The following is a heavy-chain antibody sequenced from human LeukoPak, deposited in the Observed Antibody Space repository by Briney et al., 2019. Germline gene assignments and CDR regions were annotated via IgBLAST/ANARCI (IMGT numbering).Heavy chain of an antibody. V-gene: IGHV1-69*05. CDR3: ARDLVVAVAGTPRPSYYFDY. CDR1: GGTFSSYA. Sequence: ASVKVSCKASGGTFSSYAISWVRQAPGQGLEWMGGIIPIFGTASYAQKFQGRVTMTRDTSTSTVYMELSSLRSEDKAVYYCARDLVVAVAGTPRPSYYFDYWGQGTLVTVSS. CDR2: IIPIFGTA. J-gene: IGHJ4*02. D-gene: IGHD6-19*01.